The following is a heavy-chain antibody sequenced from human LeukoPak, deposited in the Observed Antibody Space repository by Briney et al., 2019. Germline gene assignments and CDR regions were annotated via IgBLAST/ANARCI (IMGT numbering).Heavy chain of an antibody. CDR2: INHSGST. CDR3: ARVRLYSDYYYYGMDV. J-gene: IGHJ6*02. D-gene: IGHD2-2*02. V-gene: IGHV4-34*01. CDR1: GGSFSGYY. Sequence: SETLSLTCAVYGGSFSGYYWSWIRQPPGKGLEWIGEINHSGSTNYNPSLESRVTISVDTSKNQFSLKLSSVTAADTAVYYCARVRLYSDYYYYGMDVWGQGTTVTVSS.